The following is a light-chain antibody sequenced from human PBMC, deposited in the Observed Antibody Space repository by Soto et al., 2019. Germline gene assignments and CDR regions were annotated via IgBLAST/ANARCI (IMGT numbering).Light chain of an antibody. CDR3: LLSYSGAHVV. CDR2: DTS. J-gene: IGLJ2*01. V-gene: IGLV7-46*01. CDR1: TGAVTSGHY. Sequence: QAVVTQEPSLTVSPGGTVTLTCGSSTGAVTSGHYPYWFQQKPGQAPRTLIYDTSNKHSWTPARFSGSLLGGKAALALSGAQPEDEDEYYCLLSYSGAHVVFGGGTKVTVL.